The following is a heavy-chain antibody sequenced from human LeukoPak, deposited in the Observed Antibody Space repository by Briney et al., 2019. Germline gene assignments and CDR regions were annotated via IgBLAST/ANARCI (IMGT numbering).Heavy chain of an antibody. D-gene: IGHD6-13*01. V-gene: IGHV3-21*01. CDR3: AKVDGIAAAGIADY. CDR1: GFTFSSYS. Sequence: GGSLRLSCAASGFTFSSYSMNWVRQAPGKGLEWVSSISSSSSYIYYADSVKGRFTISRDNAKNSLYLQMNSLRAEDTAVYYCAKVDGIAAAGIADYWAQETWSPSPQ. CDR2: ISSSSSYI. J-gene: IGHJ4*02.